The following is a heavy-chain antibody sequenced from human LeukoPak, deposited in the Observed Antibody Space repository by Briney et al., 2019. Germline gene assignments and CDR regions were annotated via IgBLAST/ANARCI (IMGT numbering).Heavy chain of an antibody. CDR2: FYPGDSDI. Sequence: GASLKIPCQGFGYDFATKWIGWVRHIPGQGPELMGLFYPGDSDIKYSPSFQGQVTISADKSTNTAYLQWSSLKPSDTAIYYCARRITIYVVGNWFDPWGQGTLVTVSS. D-gene: IGHD3-3*01. CDR3: ARRITIYVVGNWFDP. V-gene: IGHV5-51*01. J-gene: IGHJ5*02. CDR1: GYDFATKW.